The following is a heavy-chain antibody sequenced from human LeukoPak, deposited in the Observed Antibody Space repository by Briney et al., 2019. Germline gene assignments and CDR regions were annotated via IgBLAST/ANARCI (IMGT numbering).Heavy chain of an antibody. D-gene: IGHD6-13*01. V-gene: IGHV3-21*01. CDR3: ARGQQQLVVTNFDY. Sequence: ETLSLTXTVSGGSISSYYWSWIRQPPGKGVEWVSSISSSSSYIYYADSVKGRLTISRDNAKNSLYLQMNSLRAEDTAVYYCARGQQQLVVTNFDYWGQGTLVTVSS. J-gene: IGHJ4*02. CDR2: ISSSSSYI. CDR1: GGSISSYY.